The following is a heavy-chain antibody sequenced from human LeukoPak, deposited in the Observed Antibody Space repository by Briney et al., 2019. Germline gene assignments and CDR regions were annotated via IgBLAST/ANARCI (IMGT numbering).Heavy chain of an antibody. J-gene: IGHJ5*02. CDR1: GSSISSGYY. D-gene: IGHD3-9*01. Sequence: SETLSLTCTVSGSSISSGYYWDWIRQPPGKGLEWIGYIYYSGSTNYNPSLKSRVTISVDTSKNQFSLKLSSVTAADTAVYYCARDDILTGYLAAWGQGTLVTVSS. V-gene: IGHV4-61*01. CDR2: IYYSGST. CDR3: ARDDILTGYLAA.